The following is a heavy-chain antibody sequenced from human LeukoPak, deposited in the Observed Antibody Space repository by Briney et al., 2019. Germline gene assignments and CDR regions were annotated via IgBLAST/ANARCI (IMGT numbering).Heavy chain of an antibody. CDR1: GYIFTSYW. CDR2: IYPGDSGT. V-gene: IGHV5-51*01. CDR3: ARQYKYYYYYTDV. Sequence: GESLKISCKASGYIFTSYWIGWVRQMPGKGLEWMGIIYPGDSGTRYSPSFQGQVTISADKSISTAYLQWSSLKASGTAMYYCARQYKYYYYYTDVWGKGTTVTVSS. D-gene: IGHD1-14*01. J-gene: IGHJ6*03.